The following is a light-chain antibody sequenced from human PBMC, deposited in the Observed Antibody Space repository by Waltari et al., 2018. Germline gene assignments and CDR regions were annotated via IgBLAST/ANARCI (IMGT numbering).Light chain of an antibody. Sequence: ELVLTQSPGTLSLSPGERATLSCRAIQNIGRYLVWYQQKPGKPPRLLIYAASTRATGIPDRFIGSGSGTDFSLTIARLEPEDFAVYFCQNHERLPATFGQGTKVEI. J-gene: IGKJ1*01. CDR2: AAS. CDR3: QNHERLPAT. CDR1: QNIGRY. V-gene: IGKV3-20*01.